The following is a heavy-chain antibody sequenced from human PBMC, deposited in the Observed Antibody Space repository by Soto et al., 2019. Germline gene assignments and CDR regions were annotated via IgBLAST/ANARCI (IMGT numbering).Heavy chain of an antibody. V-gene: IGHV1-3*01. CDR1: GYTFTSYA. J-gene: IGHJ5*02. CDR2: INAGNGNT. CDR3: ARGYGGPIGWFDP. Sequence: QVQLVQSGAEVKKPGASVKVSCKASGYTFTSYAMHWVRQAPGQRLEWMGWINAGNGNTKYSQKFQGRVTITRDTXASTAYMELSSLRSEATAVYYCARGYGGPIGWFDPWGQGTLVTVSS. D-gene: IGHD3-16*01.